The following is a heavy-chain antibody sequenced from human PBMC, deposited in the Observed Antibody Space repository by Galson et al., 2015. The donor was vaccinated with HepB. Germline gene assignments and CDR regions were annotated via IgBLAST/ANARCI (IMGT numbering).Heavy chain of an antibody. D-gene: IGHD5-12*01. J-gene: IGHJ4*02. V-gene: IGHV4-39*01. Sequence: ETLSLTCTVSGGSISSSSYYWGWIRQPPGKGLEWIGSIYYSGSTYYNPSLKSRVTISVDTSKNQFSLKLSSVTAADTAVCYCARRDDSGYDSHYFDYWGQGTLVTVSS. CDR1: GGSISSSSYY. CDR2: IYYSGST. CDR3: ARRDDSGYDSHYFDY.